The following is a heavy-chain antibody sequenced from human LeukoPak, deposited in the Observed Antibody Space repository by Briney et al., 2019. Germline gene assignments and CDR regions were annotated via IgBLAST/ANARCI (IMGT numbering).Heavy chain of an antibody. D-gene: IGHD3-22*01. V-gene: IGHV3-74*01. CDR3: AKLRVVVNYFDY. J-gene: IGHJ4*02. CDR1: GFTFSSFW. Sequence: PGGSLRLSCAASGFTFSSFWMHWVRQAPGKGLVWVSRINSDGSSTYYADSVKGRFTISRDNSKNTLYLQMNSLRAEDTAVYYCAKLRVVVNYFDYWGQGTLVTVSS. CDR2: INSDGSST.